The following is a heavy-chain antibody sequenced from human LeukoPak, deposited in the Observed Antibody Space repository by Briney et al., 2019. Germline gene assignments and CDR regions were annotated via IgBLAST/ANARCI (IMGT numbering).Heavy chain of an antibody. Sequence: ASVKVSCKASGYTFTGYHMHWVRQAPGQGLEWMGWINPNSGGTNYAQKFQGRVTMTRDTSISTAYMELSRLRSDDTAVYYCAREKRSLTMIVDNDAFDIWGQGTMVTVSS. CDR3: AREKRSLTMIVDNDAFDI. J-gene: IGHJ3*02. CDR1: GYTFTGYH. V-gene: IGHV1-2*02. D-gene: IGHD3-22*01. CDR2: INPNSGGT.